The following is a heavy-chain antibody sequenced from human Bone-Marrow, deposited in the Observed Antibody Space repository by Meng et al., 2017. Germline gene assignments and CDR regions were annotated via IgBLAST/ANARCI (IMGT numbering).Heavy chain of an antibody. CDR2: VETKPNSYAT. CDR1: GVSFSGSD. Sequence: GGSLRLSCAVSGVSFSGSDIHWVRQASGKGLEWVGRVETKPNSYATSYAASVRGRFTISRDDSKSTAYLQMNSLRAEDTAVYYCARVGYYGSGIRWHFDYWGQGTLVTVSS. J-gene: IGHJ4*02. V-gene: IGHV3-73*01. D-gene: IGHD3-10*01. CDR3: ARVGYYGSGIRWHFDY.